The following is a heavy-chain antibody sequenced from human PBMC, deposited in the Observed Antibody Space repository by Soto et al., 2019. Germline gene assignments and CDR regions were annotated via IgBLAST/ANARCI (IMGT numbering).Heavy chain of an antibody. CDR2: ISYDETNK. CDR1: GFTFSTYG. Sequence: QVQLVESGGGVVQPGRALRLSCEASGFTFSTYGMHWVRQAPGKGLEWVAVISYDETNKYYADSVKDRFTISRDNSKNSLYQEIGSLRAKMTSIYYCAHRRGYYFDSRGQETLVTVSS. D-gene: IGHD3-3*01. V-gene: IGHV3-30*03. CDR3: AHRRGYYFDS. J-gene: IGHJ4*02.